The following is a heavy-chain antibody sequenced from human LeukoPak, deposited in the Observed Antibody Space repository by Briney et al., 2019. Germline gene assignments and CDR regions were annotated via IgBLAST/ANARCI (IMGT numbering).Heavy chain of an antibody. CDR1: GGSFSGYD. D-gene: IGHD5-12*01. J-gene: IGHJ6*02. V-gene: IGHV4-34*01. CDR2: INRSGST. CDR3: ARARMMSGYDFYYYYYGMDV. Sequence: PAETLSLSCAVSGGSFSGYDLSWVRQPPGKGLEWVGDINRSGSTNYNPSLKSRVTISVATSKNQFSLKLSSVTAADTAVYYCARARMMSGYDFYYYYYGMDVWGQGTTVTVSS.